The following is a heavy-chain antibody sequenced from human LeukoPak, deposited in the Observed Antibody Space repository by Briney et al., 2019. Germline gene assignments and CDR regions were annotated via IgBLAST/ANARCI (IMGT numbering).Heavy chain of an antibody. CDR3: ARDRYSSSSGFTDY. D-gene: IGHD6-6*01. J-gene: IGHJ4*02. CDR1: GGSISSYY. V-gene: IGHV4-4*07. CDR2: FYTSGST. Sequence: NSSETLSLTCTVSGGSISSYYWGWIRQPAGKGLEWIGRFYTSGSTNYNPSLKSRITMSVDTSKNQFSLRLSSVTAADTAVYYCARDRYSSSSGFTDYWGQGTLVTVSS.